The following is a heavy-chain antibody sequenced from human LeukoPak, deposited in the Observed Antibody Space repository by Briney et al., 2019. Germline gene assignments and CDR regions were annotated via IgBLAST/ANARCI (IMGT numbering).Heavy chain of an antibody. V-gene: IGHV3-43*02. D-gene: IGHD5-18*01. CDR3: AKGSGYTYGRFIFDY. CDR1: VFTFDDYA. Sequence: PGGSLRLSCAASVFTFDDYAMHWVRQAPGKGLEWVSLISGDGGSTYYADSVKGRFTISRDNSKNSLYLQMNSLRTEDTALYYCAKGSGYTYGRFIFDYWGQGTLVTVSS. J-gene: IGHJ4*02. CDR2: ISGDGGST.